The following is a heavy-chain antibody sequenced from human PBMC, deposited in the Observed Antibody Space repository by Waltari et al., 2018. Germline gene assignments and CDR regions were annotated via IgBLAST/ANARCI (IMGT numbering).Heavy chain of an antibody. Sequence: EVQLVESGGGLVQPGGSLRLSCVASGFTFSSSWMDWVRQAPGRGLEWVANIKEDGSEKYYVDSVKGRFIISRDNAKNSLYLQMTSLRVEDTAVYYCSRHLDAWGQGTTVTVSS. J-gene: IGHJ6*02. V-gene: IGHV3-7*01. CDR1: GFTFSSSW. CDR3: SRHLDA. CDR2: IKEDGSEK.